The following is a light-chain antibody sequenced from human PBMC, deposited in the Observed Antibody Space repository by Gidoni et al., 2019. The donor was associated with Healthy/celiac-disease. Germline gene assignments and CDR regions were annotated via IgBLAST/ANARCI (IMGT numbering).Light chain of an antibody. CDR2: GAS. V-gene: IGKV3-15*01. CDR1: QSVSSN. Sequence: DIVMTQSPATLSVSPGERATLSCRASQSVSSNLAWYQQKPGQAPRLLIYGASTRATGIPARFSGSGSGTEFTLTISSLQSEDVAVYYCQQYKNWPPLTFGGGTKVEIK. CDR3: QQYKNWPPLT. J-gene: IGKJ4*01.